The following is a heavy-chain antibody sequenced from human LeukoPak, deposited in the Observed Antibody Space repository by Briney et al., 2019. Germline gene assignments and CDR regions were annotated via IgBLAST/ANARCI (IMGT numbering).Heavy chain of an antibody. Sequence: GGSLRLSCAASGFSFSSYSLHWVRQAPGKGLEWVAVISSDGNSKNFALSVKGRFAISRDNSKNTLFLQMNNLRSEDTALYYCVSPTADYPFLYYFDSWGQGTLVTVSS. CDR2: ISSDGNSK. CDR1: GFSFSSYS. V-gene: IGHV3-30*09. CDR3: VSPTADYPFLYYFDS. J-gene: IGHJ4*02. D-gene: IGHD5-12*01.